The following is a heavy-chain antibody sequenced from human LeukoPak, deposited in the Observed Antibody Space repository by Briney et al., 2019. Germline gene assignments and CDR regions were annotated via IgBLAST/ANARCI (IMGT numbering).Heavy chain of an antibody. D-gene: IGHD6-13*01. J-gene: IGHJ4*02. CDR3: AKDLMAAAGTGLDY. CDR1: GFTFSSYE. V-gene: IGHV3-48*03. Sequence: GGSLRLSCAASGFTFSSYEMNWVRQAPGKGLEWVSYISSSGSTMYYADSVKGRFTISRDNAKNSLYLQMNSLRPEDTAVYYCAKDLMAAAGTGLDYWGQGTLVTVSS. CDR2: ISSSGSTM.